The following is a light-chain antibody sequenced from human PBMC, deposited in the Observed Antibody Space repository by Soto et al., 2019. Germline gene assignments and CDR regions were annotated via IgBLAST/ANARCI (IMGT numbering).Light chain of an antibody. CDR3: QQRSNWPSLT. CDR2: DAS. Sequence: EIVLTQSPATLSLSPGERATLSCRASQSVSSSLAWYQQKPCQAPRLLIYDASNRATGIPARFSGSGSGTAFTLTISSLEPEDFAVYYCQQRSNWPSLTFGGGTKVEIK. V-gene: IGKV3-11*01. CDR1: QSVSSS. J-gene: IGKJ4*01.